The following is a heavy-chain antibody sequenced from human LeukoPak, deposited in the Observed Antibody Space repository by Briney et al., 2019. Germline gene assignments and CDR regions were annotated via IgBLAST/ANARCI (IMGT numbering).Heavy chain of an antibody. CDR1: GGSISTYY. J-gene: IGHJ5*02. D-gene: IGHD3-3*01. CDR3: ARVQYYDFWSGYYPRDWFDL. V-gene: IGHV4-59*08. CDR2: IYYDNPST. Sequence: SETLSLTCTVSGGSISTYYWSWIRQPPGKGLEWIGYIYYDNPSTFYNPSLKNRVTIAVDTSNNQFSLKLSSVTAADTAVYYCARVQYYDFWSGYYPRDWFDLWGQGTLVTVSS.